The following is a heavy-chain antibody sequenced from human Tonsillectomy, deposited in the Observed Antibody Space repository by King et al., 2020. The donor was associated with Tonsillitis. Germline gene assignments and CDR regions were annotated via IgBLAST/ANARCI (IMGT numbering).Heavy chain of an antibody. CDR2: ISDDESNK. J-gene: IGHJ5*02. CDR1: GFTFSSYG. V-gene: IGHV3-33*05. CDR3: ARRERYYDSSGYSYWFAP. D-gene: IGHD3-22*01. Sequence: VQLVESGGGVVQPGRSLRLSCAASGFTFSSYGMHWVRQAPGKGLEWVAVISDDESNKYYADSVEGRFTISRDNSKNTLYLQMNSLRAEDTAVYYCARRERYYDSSGYSYWFAPWGQGTLVTVSS.